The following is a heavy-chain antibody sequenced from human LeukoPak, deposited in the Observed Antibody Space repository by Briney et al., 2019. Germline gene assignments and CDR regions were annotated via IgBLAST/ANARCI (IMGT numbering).Heavy chain of an antibody. D-gene: IGHD2-21*02. V-gene: IGHV1-58*01. CDR3: AAIYLGGGDDAFDI. CDR1: GFTFTSSA. J-gene: IGHJ3*02. Sequence: SVKVSCKASGFTFTSSAVQWVRQARGQRLEWIGWIVVGSGNTNYAQKFQERVTITRDMSTSTAYMELSSLRSENTAVYYCAAIYLGGGDDAFDIWGQGTMVTVSS. CDR2: IVVGSGNT.